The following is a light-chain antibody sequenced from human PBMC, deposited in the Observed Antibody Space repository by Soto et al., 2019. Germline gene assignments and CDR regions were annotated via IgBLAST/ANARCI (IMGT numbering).Light chain of an antibody. Sequence: DVVMTQSPLSLPVTLGQPASVSXRPRQSHVYSDGNTYLNCXQQRPGXSPRXXXDKXANRESGGPDRFSGSGSVTDFTLKISRVDAEDFGVYYCMQGTHWPRTFGQGTKVDIK. J-gene: IGKJ1*01. CDR1: QSHVYSDGNTY. V-gene: IGKV2-30*01. CDR3: MQGTHWPRT. CDR2: KXA.